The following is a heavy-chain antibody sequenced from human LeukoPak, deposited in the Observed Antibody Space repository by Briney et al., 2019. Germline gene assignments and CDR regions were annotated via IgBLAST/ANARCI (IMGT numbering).Heavy chain of an antibody. CDR3: ATIWIVGATGSDY. CDR2: FDPEDGET. CDR1: GYALTELS. J-gene: IGHJ4*02. Sequence: ASVKVSCKFSGYALTELSMHWVRQAPGKGLEWMGGFDPEDGETIYAQKFQGRVTMTEDTSTDTAYMELSSVRYEDTAVCYCATIWIVGATGSDYWGQGTLVTVSS. D-gene: IGHD1-26*01. V-gene: IGHV1-24*01.